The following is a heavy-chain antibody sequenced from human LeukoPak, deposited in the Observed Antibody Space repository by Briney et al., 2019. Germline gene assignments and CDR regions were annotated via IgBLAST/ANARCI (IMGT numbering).Heavy chain of an antibody. CDR2: IYYSGST. Sequence: SETLSLTCTVSGGSISSSSYYWGWIRQPPGKGLEWIGSIYYSGSTYYNPSLKSRVTISVDTSKNQFSLKLSSVTAADTAVYYCARKSLYYYDSSGYFDYWGQGTLVTVSS. D-gene: IGHD3-22*01. CDR1: GGSISSSSYY. CDR3: ARKSLYYYDSSGYFDY. J-gene: IGHJ4*02. V-gene: IGHV4-39*07.